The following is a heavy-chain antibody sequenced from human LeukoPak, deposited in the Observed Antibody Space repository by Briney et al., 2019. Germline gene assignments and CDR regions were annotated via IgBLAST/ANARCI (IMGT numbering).Heavy chain of an antibody. CDR2: IYYTGNT. D-gene: IGHD6-6*01. J-gene: IGHJ3*02. CDR3: ARSASSSSRSAFDI. Sequence: PSETLSLTCTVSGGSISSYYWSWIRQPPGKGLEWIGYIYYTGNTNYNPSLKSRITISVDTSKNQFSLKLSSVTAADTAFYYCARSASSSSRSAFDIWGQGTMVTGSS. CDR1: GGSISSYY. V-gene: IGHV4-59*01.